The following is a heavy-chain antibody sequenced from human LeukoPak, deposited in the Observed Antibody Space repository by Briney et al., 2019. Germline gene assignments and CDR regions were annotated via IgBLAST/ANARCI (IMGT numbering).Heavy chain of an antibody. CDR2: IYHSGST. CDR3: ARGRGAYCGGDCPNLQPRDLVWYFDL. V-gene: IGHV4-30-2*01. J-gene: IGHJ2*01. D-gene: IGHD2-21*02. CDR1: GGSVYSGTYY. Sequence: SETLSLTCIVSGGSVYSGTYYWSWVRQPPGKGLEWIGYIYHSGSTYYNPSLKSRVTISVDRSKNQFSLKLSSVTAADTAVYYCARGRGAYCGGDCPNLQPRDLVWYFDLWGRGTLVTVSS.